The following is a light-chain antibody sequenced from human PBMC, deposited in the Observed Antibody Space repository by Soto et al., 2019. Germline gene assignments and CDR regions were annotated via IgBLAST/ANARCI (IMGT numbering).Light chain of an antibody. CDR1: QGISSY. CDR2: AAS. CDR3: QQLNSYPPF. J-gene: IGKJ4*01. V-gene: IGKV1-9*01. Sequence: DIQLTQSPSFLSASVGDRVTITCRASQGISSYLAWYQQKPGKAPKLLIYAASTLQSGVPSRFSGSGSGTEFTLTISSLQPEDFATYYCQQLNSYPPFFGGGNKVEIK.